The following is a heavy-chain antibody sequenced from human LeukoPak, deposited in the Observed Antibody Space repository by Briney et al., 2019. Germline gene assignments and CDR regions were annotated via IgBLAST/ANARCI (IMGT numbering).Heavy chain of an antibody. CDR3: AREGLYGDYVWSLDY. J-gene: IGHJ4*02. Sequence: PSETLSLTCTASGGSVSSGSYYWSWIRQPPGKGLEWIGYIYYSRSTNYNPCLKSRVTISVDTSKNQFSLKLSSVTAADTAVYYCAREGLYGDYVWSLDYWGQGTLVTVSS. D-gene: IGHD4-17*01. V-gene: IGHV4-61*01. CDR2: IYYSRST. CDR1: GGSVSSGSYY.